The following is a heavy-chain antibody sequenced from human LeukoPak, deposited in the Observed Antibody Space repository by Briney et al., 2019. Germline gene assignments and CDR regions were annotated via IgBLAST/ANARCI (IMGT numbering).Heavy chain of an antibody. J-gene: IGHJ6*02. V-gene: IGHV4-59*13. D-gene: IGHD2-2*01. CDR3: ARESVVPAATPYYYYSYGIDV. CDR1: GRPISSYY. Sequence: SDTLTLTCTVSGRPISSYYWSWIPHPPGKALEWIGYLYYCGSTSYTPSPKSRVTTSVDTSKNQFSRKLSSVTAAYTAVYYCARESVVPAATPYYYYSYGIDVWGQGTTVTASS. CDR2: LYYCGST.